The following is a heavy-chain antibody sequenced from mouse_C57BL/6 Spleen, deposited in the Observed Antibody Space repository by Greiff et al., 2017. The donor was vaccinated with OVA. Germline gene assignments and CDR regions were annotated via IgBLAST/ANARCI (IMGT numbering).Heavy chain of an antibody. D-gene: IGHD2-4*01. J-gene: IGHJ2*01. Sequence: VQGVESGPGLVAPSQSLSITCTVSGFSLTSYAISWVRQPPGKGLEWLGVLWTGGGTNYNSALKSRLSISKDNSKSQVFLKMNSLQTDDTARYYCARIYYDYDAYFDYWGQGTTLTVSS. CDR1: GFSLTSYA. V-gene: IGHV2-9-1*01. CDR2: LWTGGGT. CDR3: ARIYYDYDAYFDY.